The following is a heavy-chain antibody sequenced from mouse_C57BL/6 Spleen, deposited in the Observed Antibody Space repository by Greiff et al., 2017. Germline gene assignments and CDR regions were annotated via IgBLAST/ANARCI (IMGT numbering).Heavy chain of an antibody. CDR2: ISYSGST. CDR1: GYSITSGYD. V-gene: IGHV3-1*01. D-gene: IGHD2-5*01. Sequence: ESGPGMVKPSQSLSLTCTVTGYSITSGYDWHWIRHFPGNKLEWMGYISYSGSTNYNPSLKSRISITHDTSKNHFFLKLNSVTTEDTATYDCARGDSNYEVWAWFAYWGQGTLVSVSA. CDR3: ARGDSNYEVWAWFAY. J-gene: IGHJ3*01.